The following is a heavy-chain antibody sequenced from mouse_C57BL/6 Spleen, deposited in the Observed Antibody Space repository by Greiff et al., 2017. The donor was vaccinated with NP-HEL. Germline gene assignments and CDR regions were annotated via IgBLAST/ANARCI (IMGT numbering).Heavy chain of an antibody. J-gene: IGHJ3*01. Sequence: VQLQQSGAELVKPGASVKISCKASGYAFSSYWMNWVKQRPGKGLEWIGQIYPGDGDTNYNGKFKGKATLTADKSSSTAYMQLSSLTSEDSAVYFCARSGGYSNYAWFAYWGQGTLVTVSA. D-gene: IGHD2-5*01. CDR3: ARSGGYSNYAWFAY. CDR1: GYAFSSYW. V-gene: IGHV1-80*01. CDR2: IYPGDGDT.